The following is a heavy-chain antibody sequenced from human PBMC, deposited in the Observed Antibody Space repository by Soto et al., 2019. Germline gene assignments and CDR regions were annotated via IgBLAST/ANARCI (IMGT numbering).Heavy chain of an antibody. J-gene: IGHJ4*02. V-gene: IGHV1-69*12. D-gene: IGHD5-12*01. CDR2: IIPTIGTT. CDR3: ARDLGSGYDPGDY. Sequence: QVQLVQSGAEVKKPGSSVKVSCKASGDTFTIFAISWVRQAPGQGLEWMGGIIPTIGTTNYAQRFQGRIMITADDATGTDYMEVSSLKSEDTAVYYCARDLGSGYDPGDYWGQGTLVTVSS. CDR1: GDTFTIFA.